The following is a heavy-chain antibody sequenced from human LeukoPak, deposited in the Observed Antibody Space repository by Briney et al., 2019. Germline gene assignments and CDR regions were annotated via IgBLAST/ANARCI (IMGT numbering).Heavy chain of an antibody. Sequence: PGGSLRLSCAASRFTFSTYSMNWVRQAPGKGLEWVSHISSSSSTMYYADSVKGRFTISRDNAKNSLYLQMNSLRDEDTAVYYCARDCYGDYGDWFDPWGQGTLVTVSS. CDR1: RFTFSTYS. J-gene: IGHJ5*02. CDR2: ISSSSSTM. V-gene: IGHV3-48*02. D-gene: IGHD4-17*01. CDR3: ARDCYGDYGDWFDP.